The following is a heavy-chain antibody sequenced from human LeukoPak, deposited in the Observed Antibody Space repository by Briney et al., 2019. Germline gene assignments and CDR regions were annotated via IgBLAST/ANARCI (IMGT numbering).Heavy chain of an antibody. V-gene: IGHV4-39*07. CDR2: IYTNEST. D-gene: IGHD6-19*01. CDR1: GGSISSTSHY. CDR3: ARAVAGSPHAFNV. J-gene: IGHJ3*01. Sequence: SETLSLTCTVSGGSISSTSHYWGWIRQPPGKGLEWIGRIYTNESTNYNPSLKSRVTMSVDTSRNLCSLKLNSVTAADTAVYYCARAVAGSPHAFNVWGQGTMVTVSP.